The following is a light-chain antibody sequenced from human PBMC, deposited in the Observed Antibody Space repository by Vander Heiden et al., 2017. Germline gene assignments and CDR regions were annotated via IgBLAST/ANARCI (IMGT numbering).Light chain of an antibody. V-gene: IGLV2-8*01. J-gene: IGLJ1*01. CDR3: SSYAGSNNYV. CDR2: EVS. Sequence: QSALTQPSSASGSPGQSVTISCTGTSSDVGGYNYVPRYQQHPGKAPKLVIYEVSKRPSGVPDRFSGSKSGNTASLTVSGLQAEDEADYYCSSYAGSNNYVFGTGTKVTVL. CDR1: SSDVGGYNY.